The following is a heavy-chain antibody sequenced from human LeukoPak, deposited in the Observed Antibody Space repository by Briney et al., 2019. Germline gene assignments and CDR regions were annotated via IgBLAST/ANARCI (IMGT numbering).Heavy chain of an antibody. D-gene: IGHD2-2*01. Sequence: PKASVKVSCKPSGYTFTVNYLHWVRQAPGQGLEWVGWMNPNSGVTGYAQNFQGRVTMTRDTSIGTAYMELSSLTSDDTAVYYCTRGAGTSWFDYWGQGSLVTVSS. CDR2: MNPNSGVT. J-gene: IGHJ4*02. CDR3: TRGAGTSWFDY. CDR1: GYTFTVNY. V-gene: IGHV1-2*02.